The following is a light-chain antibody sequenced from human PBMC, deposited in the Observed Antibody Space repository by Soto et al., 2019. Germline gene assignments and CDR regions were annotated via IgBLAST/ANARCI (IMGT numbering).Light chain of an antibody. CDR1: QSIGTY. J-gene: IGKJ2*01. V-gene: IGKV1-39*01. CDR3: QQTYSTPYT. Sequence: DIQMTQSPSSLSASVGDRVNMTCRASQSIGTYVNWYQQKPGKAPKLLIYAAANLQGGVPSRFSGSRSGTDFTLTISSLQPEDFASYSCQQTYSTPYTFGQGTKVDIK. CDR2: AAA.